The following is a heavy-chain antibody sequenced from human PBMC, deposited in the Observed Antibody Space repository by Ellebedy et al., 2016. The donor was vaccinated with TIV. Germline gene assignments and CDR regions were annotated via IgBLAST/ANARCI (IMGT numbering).Heavy chain of an antibody. D-gene: IGHD4-11*01. CDR2: ISAYNGNT. J-gene: IGHJ6*02. CDR3: ARGIVTTAVYYYYGMDV. Sequence: AASVKVSCKASGYTFTSYGISWVRQAPGQGLEWVGWISAYNGNTNYAQKLQGRVTMTTDTSTSTAYMELRSLRSDDTAVYYCARGIVTTAVYYYYGMDVWGQGTTVTVSS. CDR1: GYTFTSYG. V-gene: IGHV1-18*04.